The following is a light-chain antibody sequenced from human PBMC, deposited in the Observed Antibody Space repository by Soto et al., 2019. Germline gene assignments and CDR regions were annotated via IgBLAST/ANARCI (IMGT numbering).Light chain of an antibody. CDR2: EAS. J-gene: IGKJ1*01. CDR1: QSVSSSY. V-gene: IGKV3-20*01. CDR3: QQYGGSPGT. Sequence: DNVLTQSPGTLSLSPGERATLSCRASQSVSSSYLAWYQQKPGQAPRLLIYEASSRATGIPDRFSGSGSGTDFTLTISRLEPEDFAVYYCQQYGGSPGTFGQGTKVDIK.